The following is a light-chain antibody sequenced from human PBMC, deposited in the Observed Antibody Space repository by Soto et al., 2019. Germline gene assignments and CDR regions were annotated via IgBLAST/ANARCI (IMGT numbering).Light chain of an antibody. CDR1: SSDVGDYTY. Sequence: QSALTQPPSASGSLGQSVTISCTGTSSDVGDYTYVSWYQQHPGKAPKLLFYEVTKRPSGVPDRFSGSKSGNTASLTVSGLQAEDEADYYCSADAGSNKLMFVVFGTGTKLTVL. CDR3: SADAGSNKLMFVV. J-gene: IGLJ3*02. CDR2: EVT. V-gene: IGLV2-8*01.